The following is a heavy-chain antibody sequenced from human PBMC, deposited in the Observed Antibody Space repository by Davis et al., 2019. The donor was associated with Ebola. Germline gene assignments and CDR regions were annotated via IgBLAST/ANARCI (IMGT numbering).Heavy chain of an antibody. CDR3: ARTYYDFWSGYRHYYFDY. CDR2: IYYSGTT. V-gene: IGHV4-59*01. CDR1: GGSMSSYY. D-gene: IGHD3-3*01. Sequence: SETLSLTCTVSGGSMSSYYWSWIRQPAGKRLEWIGYIYYSGTTSYNPSLKSRVTISVDTSKNQFSLKLSSVTAADTAVYYCARTYYDFWSGYRHYYFDYWGQGTLVTVSS. J-gene: IGHJ4*02.